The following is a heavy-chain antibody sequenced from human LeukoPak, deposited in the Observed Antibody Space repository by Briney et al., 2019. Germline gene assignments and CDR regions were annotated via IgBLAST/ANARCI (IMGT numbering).Heavy chain of an antibody. J-gene: IGHJ4*02. V-gene: IGHV4-34*01. CDR2: INHSGST. D-gene: IGHD6-19*01. CDR3: ARREAVAGTIGY. CDR1: GGSFSGYC. Sequence: SETLSLTCAVYGGSFSGYCWSWIRQPPGKALEWIGEINHSGSTNYNPSLKSRVTISVDKSKNQFSLKLSSVTAADTAVYYCARREAVAGTIGYWGQGTLVTVSS.